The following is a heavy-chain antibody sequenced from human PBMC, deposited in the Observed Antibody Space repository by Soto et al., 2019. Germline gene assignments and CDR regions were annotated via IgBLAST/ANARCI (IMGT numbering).Heavy chain of an antibody. D-gene: IGHD2-2*01. V-gene: IGHV5-51*04. CDR2: IYPGDSDT. J-gene: IGHJ5*02. CDR3: ARTYCSSTSCYRHWFDP. CDR1: GYSFTSYW. Sequence: GESLKISCKGSGYSFTSYWIGWLRQMPGKGLEWMGIIYPGDSDTSYSPSFQGQVTISADKPISTAYLQWSSLKASDTAMYYCARTYCSSTSCYRHWFDPWGQGTLVTVSS.